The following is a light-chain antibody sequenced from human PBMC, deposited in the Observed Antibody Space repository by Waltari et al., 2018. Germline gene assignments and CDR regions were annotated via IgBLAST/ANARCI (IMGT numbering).Light chain of an antibody. Sequence: QSVLTQSPSVSATPGQRVTIPCSGSRANPGRNFLYWYQQHPGPAPNLLIYRNHERPSRVPDRFAASKYGTTASLVINELRSEDEGIYYCASWDESHYVFGPGTTVTVL. CDR1: RANPGRNF. CDR2: RNH. V-gene: IGLV1-47*01. J-gene: IGLJ1*01. CDR3: ASWDESHYV.